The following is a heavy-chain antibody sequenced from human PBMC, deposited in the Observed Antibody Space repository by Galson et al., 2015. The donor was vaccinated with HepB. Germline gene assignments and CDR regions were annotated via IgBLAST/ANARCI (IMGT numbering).Heavy chain of an antibody. Sequence: SVKVSCKASGYTFTSYYMHWVRQAPGQGLEWMGIINPSGGSTSYAQKFQGRVTMTRDTSTSTVYMELSSLRSEDTAVYYCASILGYCSGGSCSHHAFDIWGQGTMVTVSS. D-gene: IGHD2-15*01. V-gene: IGHV1-46*01. CDR1: GYTFTSYY. CDR2: INPSGGST. J-gene: IGHJ3*02. CDR3: ASILGYCSGGSCSHHAFDI.